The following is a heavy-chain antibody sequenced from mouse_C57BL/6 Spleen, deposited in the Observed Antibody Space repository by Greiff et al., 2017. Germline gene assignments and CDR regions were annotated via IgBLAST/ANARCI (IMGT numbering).Heavy chain of an antibody. CDR3: ALITTGRYYFDY. CDR1: GFNIKDYY. CDR2: IDPEDGET. J-gene: IGHJ2*01. V-gene: IGHV14-2*01. Sequence: EVQLQQSGAELVKPGASVKLSCTASGFNIKDYYMHWVKQRTEQGLEWIGRIDPEDGETKYAPKFQGKATITADTSSNTAYLPLSSLTSEDSAVYYCALITTGRYYFDYWGQGTTLTVSS. D-gene: IGHD1-1*01.